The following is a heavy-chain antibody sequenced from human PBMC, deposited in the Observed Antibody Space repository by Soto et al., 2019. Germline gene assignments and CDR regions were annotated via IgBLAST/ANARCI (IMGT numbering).Heavy chain of an antibody. CDR1: GGSISSYY. D-gene: IGHD7-27*01. V-gene: IGHV4-59*01. CDR3: ARDVIAPPNSSDP. Sequence: SETLSLTCTVSGGSISSYYWSWIRQPPGKGLEWIGYIYHSGITNYNPSLKSRVALSIDPSKNQFSLRLTSVTTADTAVYYWARDVIAPPNSSDPWGQGTLVTV. CDR2: IYHSGIT. J-gene: IGHJ5*02.